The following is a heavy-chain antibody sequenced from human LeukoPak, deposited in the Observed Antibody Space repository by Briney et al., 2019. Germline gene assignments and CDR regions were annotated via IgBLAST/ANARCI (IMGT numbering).Heavy chain of an antibody. Sequence: ASVKVSCKASGYTFTSYGISWVRQAPGQGREWRGWISAYNGNTNYAKKLQGRGTKTTDTETSTAYLELRSLISDDTAVYYCARDMFGKSLRNYYGSGIPGYWGQGTLVTVSS. CDR1: GYTFTSYG. CDR3: ARDMFGKSLRNYYGSGIPGY. CDR2: ISAYNGNT. V-gene: IGHV1-18*04. D-gene: IGHD3-10*01. J-gene: IGHJ4*02.